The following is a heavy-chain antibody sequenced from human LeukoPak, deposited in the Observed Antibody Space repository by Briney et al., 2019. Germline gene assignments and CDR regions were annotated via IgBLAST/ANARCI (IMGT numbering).Heavy chain of an antibody. V-gene: IGHV3-23*01. CDR1: GFTFSSYA. CDR2: ISGSGGST. Sequence: PGGSVRLSCAASGFTFSSYAMSWVRQAPGKGLEWVSTISGSGGSTYYADSVKGRFTISRDNSKNTLYLQMNSLRAEDTAIYYCVKRTICGELLYYFAYLGQGTLVTVSS. CDR3: VKRTICGELLYYFAY. J-gene: IGHJ4*02. D-gene: IGHD3-10*01.